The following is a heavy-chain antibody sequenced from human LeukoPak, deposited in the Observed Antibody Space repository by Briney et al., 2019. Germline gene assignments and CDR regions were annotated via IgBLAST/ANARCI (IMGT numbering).Heavy chain of an antibody. Sequence: SETLSLTCTVSGGSISSSTNYWGWIRQPPGKGLQWVGSIDHSGSTYCNPSLNSRVTISVDTSKNQFSLRLTSVTAADTAVYYCARVGDTSGWDYWGQGTLVTVSS. D-gene: IGHD6-19*01. J-gene: IGHJ4*02. V-gene: IGHV4-39*01. CDR3: ARVGDTSGWDY. CDR2: IDHSGST. CDR1: GGSISSSTNY.